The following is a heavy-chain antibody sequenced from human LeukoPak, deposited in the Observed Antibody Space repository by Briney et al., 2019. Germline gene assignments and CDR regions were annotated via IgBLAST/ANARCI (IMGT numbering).Heavy chain of an antibody. Sequence: GGSLRLSCTASGFAFSTYDMNWVRQAPGKGLEWVSSIGGGSTYIYYIDSVKGRFTISRDNAKNSLYLQMESLSAEDTAVYYCARESGIMVGDYYYYYMDVWGIGTTVTVSS. D-gene: IGHD1-26*01. V-gene: IGHV3-21*01. J-gene: IGHJ6*03. CDR1: GFAFSTYD. CDR2: IGGGSTYI. CDR3: ARESGIMVGDYYYYYMDV.